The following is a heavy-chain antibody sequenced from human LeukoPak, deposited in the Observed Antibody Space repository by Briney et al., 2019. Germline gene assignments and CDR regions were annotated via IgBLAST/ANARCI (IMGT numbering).Heavy chain of an antibody. Sequence: PGGSLRLSCAASGFSFSTHWMHWVRQAPGKGLVYVAQIKSDGSATAYADSVKGRFTISRDNAKNTLYLEMSSLRAEETAVYYCGSLTVVARDHWGQGTLVTVSS. CDR1: GFSFSTHW. J-gene: IGHJ4*02. D-gene: IGHD3-22*01. CDR3: GSLTVVARDH. V-gene: IGHV3-74*01. CDR2: IKSDGSAT.